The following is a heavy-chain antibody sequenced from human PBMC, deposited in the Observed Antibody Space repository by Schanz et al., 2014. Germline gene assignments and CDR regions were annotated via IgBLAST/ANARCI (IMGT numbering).Heavy chain of an antibody. V-gene: IGHV3-30*02. CDR1: GFTFSFYA. Sequence: QVQLVESGGGVVQPGGSLRLSCAASGFTFSFYAMHWVRQAPGKGLEWVASIRYDESHEYYADSVKGRFTISRDNSKNTLYVQMNSLRPEDTAVYYCTRDRGALINHNDALDLWGQGTMVSVSS. CDR2: IRYDESHE. D-gene: IGHD3-16*01. CDR3: TRDRGALINHNDALDL. J-gene: IGHJ3*01.